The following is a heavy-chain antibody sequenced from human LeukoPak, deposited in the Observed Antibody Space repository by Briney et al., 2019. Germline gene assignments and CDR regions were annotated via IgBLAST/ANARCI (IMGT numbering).Heavy chain of an antibody. CDR3: GGVGLDRRGYGGYESFDY. Sequence: GGSLRLSCAASGLTFSTHYMNLVRQAPGKGLELVSSISTRCSYIYYPDSVKGRFTIPRDNARNSLYLQINSLRAEDTAVYYCGGVGLDRRGYGGYESFDYWGQGTLVTVSS. CDR2: ISTRCSYI. CDR1: GLTFSTHY. D-gene: IGHD5-12*01. J-gene: IGHJ4*02. V-gene: IGHV3-21*01.